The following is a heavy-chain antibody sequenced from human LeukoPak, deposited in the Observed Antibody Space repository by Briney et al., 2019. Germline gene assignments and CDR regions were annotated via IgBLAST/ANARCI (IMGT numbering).Heavy chain of an antibody. Sequence: ASVKVSCKASGYTFTSYGISWVRQAPGQGLEWMGWISTYNGNTNYAQKLQGRVTMTTDTSTSTAYMELRSLRSDDTAVYYCAGMWFGELSGIWGQGTMVTVSS. D-gene: IGHD3-10*01. CDR2: ISTYNGNT. J-gene: IGHJ3*02. V-gene: IGHV1-18*01. CDR1: GYTFTSYG. CDR3: AGMWFGELSGI.